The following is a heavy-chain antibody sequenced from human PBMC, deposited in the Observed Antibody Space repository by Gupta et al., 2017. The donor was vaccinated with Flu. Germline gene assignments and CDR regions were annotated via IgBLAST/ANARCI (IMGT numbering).Heavy chain of an antibody. CDR1: SYW. J-gene: IGHJ4*02. CDR3: ARDRTSGWQRFFDH. D-gene: IGHD6-19*01. V-gene: IGHV3-74*01. CDR2: INIDSTTT. Sequence: SYWMHWVRQAPGKGLVWVARINIDSTTTTYADFVKGRFIISRDNANYAVYLQMSGLTADDTGVYYCARDRTSGWQRFFDHWGQGSLVTVSS.